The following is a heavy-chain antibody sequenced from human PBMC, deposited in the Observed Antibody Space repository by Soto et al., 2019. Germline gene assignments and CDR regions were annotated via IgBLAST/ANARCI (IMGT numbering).Heavy chain of an antibody. CDR2: ISGSGGST. V-gene: IGHV3-23*01. CDR3: ATLPVAYYYYGMDV. J-gene: IGHJ6*02. D-gene: IGHD5-12*01. CDR1: GFTFSSYA. Sequence: ESGGGLVQPGGSLRLSCAASGFTFSSYAMSWVRQAPGKGLEWVSAISGSGGSTYYADSVKGRFTISRDNSKNTLYLQMNSLRAEDTAVYYCATLPVAYYYYGMDVWGQGTTVTVSS.